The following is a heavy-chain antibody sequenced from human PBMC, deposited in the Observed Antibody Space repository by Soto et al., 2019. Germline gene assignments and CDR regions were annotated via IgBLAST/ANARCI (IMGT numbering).Heavy chain of an antibody. CDR3: AREAVGWYFDL. J-gene: IGHJ2*01. V-gene: IGHV3-13*04. CDR1: GFTFSSYD. CDR2: IGTAGDT. D-gene: IGHD2-15*01. Sequence: GGSMRLSCAASGFTFSSYDMQWVRQATGKGLEWVSAIGTAGDTYYPGSVKGRFTISRDNAKNTLYLQMNSLRAEDTAVYYCAREAVGWYFDLWGRGTLVTVSS.